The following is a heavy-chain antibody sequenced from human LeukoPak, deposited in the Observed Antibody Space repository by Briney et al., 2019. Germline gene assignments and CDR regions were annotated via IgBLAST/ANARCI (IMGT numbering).Heavy chain of an antibody. V-gene: IGHV3-15*01. CDR2: IKSKTDGGTT. D-gene: IGHD3-10*01. J-gene: IGHJ4*01. Sequence: GGSLRLSCAASGFIFSSYSMNWVRQAPGKGLEWVGRIKSKTDGGTTDYAAPVKGRFTISRDDSTDTLYLQMNGLKTEGTAVYYCTTTDGYGSGSYFPFGYWGHGTLVTVSS. CDR3: TTTDGYGSGSYFPFGY. CDR1: GFIFSSYS.